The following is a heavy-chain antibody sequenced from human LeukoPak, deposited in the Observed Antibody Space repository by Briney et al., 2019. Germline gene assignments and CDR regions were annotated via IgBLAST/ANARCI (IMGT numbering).Heavy chain of an antibody. CDR2: MNPNSGNT. J-gene: IGHJ5*02. Sequence: ASVKVSCKASGYTFTSYDINWVRQATGRGLEWMGWMNPNSGNTGYAQKFQGRVTMTRNTSISTAYMELSSLRSEDTAVYYCARRLGATRGGWFDPWGQGTLVTVSS. CDR1: GYTFTSYD. V-gene: IGHV1-8*01. CDR3: ARRLGATRGGWFDP. D-gene: IGHD1-26*01.